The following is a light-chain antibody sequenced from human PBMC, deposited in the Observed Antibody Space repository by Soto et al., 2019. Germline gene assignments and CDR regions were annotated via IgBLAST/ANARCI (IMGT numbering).Light chain of an antibody. Sequence: QSALTQSPSASGSPGQSVTISCTGTSSDVGAYNHVSWYQQHPGKAPKLMIYEVNKRPSGVPDRFSGSKSGNTASLTVSGLQAEDEADYYCSSYAGSNNLVFGGGTKLTVL. CDR2: EVN. CDR1: SSDVGAYNH. V-gene: IGLV2-8*01. J-gene: IGLJ2*01. CDR3: SSYAGSNNLV.